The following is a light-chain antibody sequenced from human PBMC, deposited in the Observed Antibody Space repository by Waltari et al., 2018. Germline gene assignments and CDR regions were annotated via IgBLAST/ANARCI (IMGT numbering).Light chain of an antibody. CDR1: QDIRNH. CDR3: QQYDKLPLT. J-gene: IGKJ4*01. V-gene: IGKV1-33*01. CDR2: DAS. Sequence: HMTQFPSSQSASVGGRVTSTCQATQDIRNHLNWYQQKPGKAPKLLVYDASRLQPGVPSRFGGIRSGTYFTFTISSLQAEDAATYYCQQYDKLPLTFAGGTTVDI.